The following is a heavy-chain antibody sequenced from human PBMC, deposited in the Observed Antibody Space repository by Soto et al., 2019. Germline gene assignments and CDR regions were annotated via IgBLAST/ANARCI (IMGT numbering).Heavy chain of an antibody. D-gene: IGHD3-16*02. CDR1: GFTLSMSA. V-gene: IGHV3-23*01. CDR2: ISDSGDRT. J-gene: IGHJ3*01. Sequence: EVQLMESGGGLVQPGGSLRLSCAGSGFTLSMSAVSWVRQAPGKGLEWVSYISDSGDRTYYADSVKGRFTISRDRSKNTVSVQLNTLRAEDKALYYCAKDRGIIVKAGDAFDFWGQGTMVTVSS. CDR3: AKDRGIIVKAGDAFDF.